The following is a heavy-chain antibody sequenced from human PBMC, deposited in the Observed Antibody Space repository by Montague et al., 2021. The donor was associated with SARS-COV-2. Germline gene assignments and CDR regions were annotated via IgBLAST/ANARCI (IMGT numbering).Heavy chain of an antibody. Sequence: SETLSLTCTVSGGSISSYYWSWIRQPPGKGLEWIGYMYYSGSTNYNPSLKSRVTLSVDTSENQFSLKLSPVTAADTAVYCCARDFDYWGQGTLVTVSS. J-gene: IGHJ4*02. CDR1: GGSISSYY. CDR2: MYYSGST. CDR3: ARDFDY. V-gene: IGHV4-59*13.